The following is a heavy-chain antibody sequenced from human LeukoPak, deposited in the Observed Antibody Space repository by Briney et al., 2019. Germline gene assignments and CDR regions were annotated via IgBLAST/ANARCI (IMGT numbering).Heavy chain of an antibody. V-gene: IGHV3-48*01. D-gene: IGHD6-19*01. CDR2: ISSSSSTI. CDR3: ATHHREGVTGREYFQH. CDR1: GFTFSSYS. Sequence: GGSLRLSCAASGFTFSSYSMNWVRQAPGKGLEWVSYISSSSSTIYYADSVKGRFTISRDNSKNTLYLQMSSLRAEDTAVYYCATHHREGVTGREYFQHWGQGTLVTVSS. J-gene: IGHJ1*01.